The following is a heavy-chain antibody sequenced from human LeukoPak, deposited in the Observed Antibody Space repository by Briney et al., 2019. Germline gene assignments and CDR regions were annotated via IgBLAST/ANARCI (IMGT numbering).Heavy chain of an antibody. CDR1: GFTFSSYV. J-gene: IGHJ4*02. D-gene: IGHD6-13*01. Sequence: PGGSLRLSCAASGFTFSSYVMHWVRQAPGRGLEWVALISYDGSYKYYADSVKGRFTISRDNSKNTLYLQMTSLRAEDTAVYYCARDRGQQLDFLFDYWGQGTLVTVSS. CDR2: ISYDGSYK. CDR3: ARDRGQQLDFLFDY. V-gene: IGHV3-30-3*01.